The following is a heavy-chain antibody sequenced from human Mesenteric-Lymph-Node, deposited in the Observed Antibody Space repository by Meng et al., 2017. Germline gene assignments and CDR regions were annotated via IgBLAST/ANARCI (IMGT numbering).Heavy chain of an antibody. D-gene: IGHD2/OR15-2a*01. CDR2: NNNSGST. J-gene: IGHJ5*02. CDR1: GGSFSGYY. CDR3: ARGHPYYSGGYFNL. Sequence: QWHVQNGGQGLLKSQEPLYLTWVVYGGSFSGYYWIWIRQPPGKGLEWIGENNNSGSTNYTPSLKSRVTISVDTSKNQFSLRLSTVTAADTADYYCARGHPYYSGGYFNLWGQGTLVTVSS. V-gene: IGHV4-34*01.